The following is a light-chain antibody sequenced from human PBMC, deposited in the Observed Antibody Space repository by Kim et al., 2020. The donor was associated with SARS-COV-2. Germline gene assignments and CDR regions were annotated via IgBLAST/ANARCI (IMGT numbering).Light chain of an antibody. CDR1: SGHSSYA. J-gene: IGLJ3*02. CDR2: LNSDGSH. Sequence: ASVKLTCTLSSGHSSYAIAWHQQQPEKGPRYLMKLNSDGSHSKGDGIPDRFSGSSSGAERYLTISSLQSEDEADYYCQTWGTGIRVFGGATKLTVL. V-gene: IGLV4-69*01. CDR3: QTWGTGIRV.